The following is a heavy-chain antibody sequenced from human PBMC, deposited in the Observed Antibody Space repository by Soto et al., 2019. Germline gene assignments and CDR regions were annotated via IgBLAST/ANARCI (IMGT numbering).Heavy chain of an antibody. V-gene: IGHV2-5*02. D-gene: IGHD4-17*01. CDR2: IYWDDAK. J-gene: IGHJ4*02. CDR3: ARAGDYYLLTFYL. CDR1: GFSLSTYHMA. Sequence: QITLKESGPTLVRPAQTLTLTCDFSGFSLSTYHMAAAWIRQPPGKSLKWLALIYWDDAKRYSPSLKDRLAISKDTSSNQVVLTITNMDPGDTATSVCARAGDYYLLTFYLWCPGTLVPVSS.